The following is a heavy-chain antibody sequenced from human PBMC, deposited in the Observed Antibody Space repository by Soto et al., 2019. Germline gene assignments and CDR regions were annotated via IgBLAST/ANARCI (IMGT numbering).Heavy chain of an antibody. J-gene: IGHJ5*02. CDR1: GYTFTSYG. CDR3: VRRHVSATGIDWFDP. CDR2: INAANGDT. D-gene: IGHD6-13*01. V-gene: IGHV1-3*01. Sequence: ASVKFSCKASGYTFTSYGIHWVRQAPGQRLEWMGWINAANGDTKHSPKFQGRVTITRDTSASTAYMELSSLRSEDTAVYYCVRRHVSATGIDWFDPWGQGTLVTVSS.